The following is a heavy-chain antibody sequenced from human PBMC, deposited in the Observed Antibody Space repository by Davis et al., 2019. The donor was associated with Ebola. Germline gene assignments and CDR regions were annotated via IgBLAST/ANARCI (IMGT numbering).Heavy chain of an antibody. D-gene: IGHD1/OR15-1a*01. V-gene: IGHV1-3*01. Sequence: ASVKVSCKASGYTFTSYAMHWVRQAPGQRLEWMGWINAGNGNTKYSQKFQGRVTITRDTSASTAYTELSSLRSEDTAVYYCARSGRNWNNYFDYWGQGTLVTVSS. CDR1: GYTFTSYA. J-gene: IGHJ4*02. CDR2: INAGNGNT. CDR3: ARSGRNWNNYFDY.